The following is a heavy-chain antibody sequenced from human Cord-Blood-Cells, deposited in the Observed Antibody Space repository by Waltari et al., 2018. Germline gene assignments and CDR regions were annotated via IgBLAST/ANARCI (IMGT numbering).Heavy chain of an antibody. J-gene: IGHJ5*02. CDR2: INHSGST. CDR3: ARAALNMVRGVIIAGINWFDP. Sequence: QVQLQQWGAGLLKPSETLSLTCAVYGGSFSGYYWSWIRQPPGKGLEWIGEINHSGSTNYNPALKRRVTISVDTSKNQFSLKLSSVTAADTAVYYCARAALNMVRGVIIAGINWFDPWGQGTLVTVSS. V-gene: IGHV4-34*01. CDR1: GGSFSGYY. D-gene: IGHD3-10*01.